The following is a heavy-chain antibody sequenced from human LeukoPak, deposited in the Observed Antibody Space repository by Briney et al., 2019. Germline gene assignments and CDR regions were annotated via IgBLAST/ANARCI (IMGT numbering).Heavy chain of an antibody. J-gene: IGHJ1*01. CDR3: AKDVCSNYGHFQY. V-gene: IGHV3-30*01. CDR2: ISYDGSNK. CDR1: GFTFSSYA. D-gene: IGHD4-11*01. Sequence: GGSLRLSCAASGFTFSSYAMHWVRQAPGKGLEWVAVISYDGSNKYYADSVKGRFTISRDNSKNTLYLQMNSLRAEDTAVYYCAKDVCSNYGHFQYWGQGTLVTVSS.